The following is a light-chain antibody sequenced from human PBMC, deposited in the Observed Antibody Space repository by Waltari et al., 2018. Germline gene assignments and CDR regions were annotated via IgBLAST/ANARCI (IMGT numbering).Light chain of an antibody. CDR3: YSFAGYTTFYV. Sequence: QSALTQPASVSVSPGQSIAISCTGTSSDVGAYNYVFWYQQHPGKAPKVIIYDVSKRPSGISSRFSGSKSDNTASLTISGLQAEDEADYFCYSFAGYTTFYVFGSGTKVTVL. V-gene: IGLV2-23*02. CDR2: DVS. J-gene: IGLJ1*01. CDR1: SSDVGAYNY.